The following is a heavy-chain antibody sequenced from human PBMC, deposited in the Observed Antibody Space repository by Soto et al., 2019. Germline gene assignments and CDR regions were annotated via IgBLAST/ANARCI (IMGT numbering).Heavy chain of an antibody. CDR2: ISSDGSNK. Sequence: QVQLVESGGGVVQPGRSLRLSCAASGFTFSSRAIHWVRQAPGKGLEWVAAISSDGSNKYYEDSVRGRFTNSRDNAKNTLYLQISSLRAEDTAVYYCARETVGAFDYWGQGTLVTVSS. J-gene: IGHJ4*02. D-gene: IGHD1-26*01. CDR3: ARETVGAFDY. V-gene: IGHV3-30-3*01. CDR1: GFTFSSRA.